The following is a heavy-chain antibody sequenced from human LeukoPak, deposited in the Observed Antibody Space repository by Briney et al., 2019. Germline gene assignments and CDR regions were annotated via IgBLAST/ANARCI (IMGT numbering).Heavy chain of an antibody. CDR1: GGSFSGYY. CDR2: INHSGST. CDR3: ARGFRRGMPST. V-gene: IGHV4-34*01. Sequence: SETLSLTCAVYGGSFSGYYWSWIRQPPGKGLEWIGEINHSGSTNYNPSLKSRVTISVDTSKNQFSLKLSPVTAADTAVYYCARGFRRGMPSTWGQGTLVTVSS. J-gene: IGHJ5*02. D-gene: IGHD2-2*01.